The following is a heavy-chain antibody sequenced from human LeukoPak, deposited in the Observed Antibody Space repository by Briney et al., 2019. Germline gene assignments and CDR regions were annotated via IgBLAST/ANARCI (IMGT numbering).Heavy chain of an antibody. D-gene: IGHD5-18*01. J-gene: IGHJ3*02. CDR3: ARYTSMVAFHAHGFDT. V-gene: IGHV4-39*07. CDR2: IYYSGST. CDR1: GGSISSSSYY. Sequence: SETLSLTCTVSGGSISSSSYYWGWIRQPPGKGLEWIGSIYYSGSTYYNPSLKSRVTISVDTSKNQFSLKLRSVTAADTAVYYCARYTSMVAFHAHGFDTWGHGTMVTVSS.